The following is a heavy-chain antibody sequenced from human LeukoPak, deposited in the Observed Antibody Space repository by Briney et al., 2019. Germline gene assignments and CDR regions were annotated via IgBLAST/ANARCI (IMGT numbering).Heavy chain of an antibody. CDR3: ARVSGGGYYDSSGYSRGHYHYGMDV. J-gene: IGHJ6*02. D-gene: IGHD3-22*01. CDR1: GYTFTSYD. Sequence: ASVKVSCKASGYTFTSYDINWVRQATGQGLEWMGWMNPNSGNTAYAQRFQGRVTMTRNTSISTAYMELSSLRSEDTAVYYYARVSGGGYYDSSGYSRGHYHYGMDVWGQGTTVTVSS. CDR2: MNPNSGNT. V-gene: IGHV1-8*01.